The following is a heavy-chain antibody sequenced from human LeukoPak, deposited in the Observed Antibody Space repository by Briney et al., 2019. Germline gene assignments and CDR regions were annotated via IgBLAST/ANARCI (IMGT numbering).Heavy chain of an antibody. V-gene: IGHV3-53*01. CDR2: IFSGGTT. Sequence: TGGSLRLSCAASGFTVSSNYMSWVRQAPGKGLEWVSVIFSGGTTYYADSVKGRFTISRGNSKNTLYLQMNSLRAEDTAVYYCAREGNYYDMDVWGQGNTDTVSS. CDR1: GFTVSSNY. J-gene: IGHJ6*02. CDR3: AREGNYYDMDV.